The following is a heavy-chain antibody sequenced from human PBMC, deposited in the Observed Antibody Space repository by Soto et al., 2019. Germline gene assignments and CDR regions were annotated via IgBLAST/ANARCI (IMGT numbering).Heavy chain of an antibody. J-gene: IGHJ6*02. CDR3: ARLHGYCIGSSCHGHYAMDV. D-gene: IGHD2-2*01. CDR2: IYGSGRT. V-gene: IGHV4-39*01. CDR1: SASIISSSYT. Sequence: ETLSLTCTVSSASIISSSYTWGWIRQPPGKGLEWIGSIYGSGRTYYNPSLNSRVTVSVDTSKNQFSLKVTSVTAADTAVYYCARLHGYCIGSSCHGHYAMDVWGQGTTVTVS.